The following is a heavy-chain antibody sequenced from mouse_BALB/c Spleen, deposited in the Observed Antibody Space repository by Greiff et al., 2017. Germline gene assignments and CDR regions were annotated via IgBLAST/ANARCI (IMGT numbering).Heavy chain of an antibody. Sequence: QVQLKQSGPGLVQPSQSLSITCTVSGFSLTSYGVHWVRQSPGKGLEWLGVIWSGGSTDYNAAFISRLSISKDNSKSQVFFKMNSLQANDTAIYYCARNPIYYDYDEDAMDYWGQGTSVTVSS. D-gene: IGHD2-4*01. CDR3: ARNPIYYDYDEDAMDY. CDR1: GFSLTSYG. V-gene: IGHV2-2*02. J-gene: IGHJ4*01. CDR2: IWSGGST.